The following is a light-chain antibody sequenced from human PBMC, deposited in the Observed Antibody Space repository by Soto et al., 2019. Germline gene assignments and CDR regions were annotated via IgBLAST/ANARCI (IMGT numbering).Light chain of an antibody. CDR1: SGDVGGYNY. CDR3: CSYAGSYTWV. CDR2: DVN. J-gene: IGLJ3*02. Sequence: QSALTQPRSVSGSPGQSVTISCTGSSGDVGGYNYVSWYQQHPGKAPKVMIYDVNKRPSGVPDRFSGSKSGNTASLTISGLQGEDEADYYCCSYAGSYTWVFGGGTKLTVL. V-gene: IGLV2-11*01.